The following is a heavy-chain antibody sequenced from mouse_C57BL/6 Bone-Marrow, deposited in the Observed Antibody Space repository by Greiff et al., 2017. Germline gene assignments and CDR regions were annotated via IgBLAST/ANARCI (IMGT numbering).Heavy chain of an antibody. CDR2: IDPSDSYT. Sequence: VQLQQPGAELVMPGASVKLSCKASGYTFTSYWMHWVKPRPGQGLEWIGEIDPSDSYTNYNQKFKGKSTLTVAKSSSTAYMQLSSLTSEDSAVYYCARRADYYGSSYLFAYWGQGTLVTVSA. V-gene: IGHV1-69*01. J-gene: IGHJ3*01. D-gene: IGHD1-1*01. CDR3: ARRADYYGSSYLFAY. CDR1: GYTFTSYW.